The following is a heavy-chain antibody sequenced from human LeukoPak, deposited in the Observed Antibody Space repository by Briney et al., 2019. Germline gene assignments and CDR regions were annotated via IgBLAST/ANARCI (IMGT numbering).Heavy chain of an antibody. J-gene: IGHJ6*03. V-gene: IGHV1-2*02. CDR1: GYTFTGCY. D-gene: IGHD2-2*01. CDR3: ARDFDMGYCSSTSCWRGDYYYYMDV. Sequence: ASVKVSCKASGYTFTGCYMHWVRQAPGQGLEWMGWINPNSGGTNYAQKFQGRVTMTRDTSISTAYMELSRLRSDDTAVYYCARDFDMGYCSSTSCWRGDYYYYMDVWGKGTTVTISS. CDR2: INPNSGGT.